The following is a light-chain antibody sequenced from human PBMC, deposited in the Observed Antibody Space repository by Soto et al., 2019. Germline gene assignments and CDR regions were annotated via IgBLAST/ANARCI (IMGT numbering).Light chain of an antibody. V-gene: IGKV3-11*01. Sequence: EIVLTQSPATLSLSPGERATLSCRASQSVSSYLAWYQQKPGQAPRLLIYDASNRATGIPARFSGSGSGTDXTLTXXSLEXEXXXXXXXQQRSNWPPAYTFGQGTKLEIK. CDR2: DAS. J-gene: IGKJ2*01. CDR3: QQRSNWPPAYT. CDR1: QSVSSY.